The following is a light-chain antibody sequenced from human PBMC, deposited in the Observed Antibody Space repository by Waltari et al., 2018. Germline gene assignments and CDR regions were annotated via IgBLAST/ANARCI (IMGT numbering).Light chain of an antibody. CDR3: QVWDTTSNHRV. CDR2: YDS. Sequence: SYVLTQPPSVSVAPGATARISCGGNDIGTKRGHVFQQRPSHAPVLVIYYDSDRPSGIPVRFSGFKSGNTATLTISRVEAGDEADYYCQVWDTTSNHRVFGGGTKLTVL. CDR1: DIGTKR. J-gene: IGLJ2*01. V-gene: IGLV3-21*04.